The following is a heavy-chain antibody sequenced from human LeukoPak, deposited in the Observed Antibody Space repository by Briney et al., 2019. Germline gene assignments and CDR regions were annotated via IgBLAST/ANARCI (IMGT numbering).Heavy chain of an antibody. CDR2: ISGSGGST. V-gene: IGHV3-23*01. J-gene: IGHJ6*02. D-gene: IGHD2-2*01. CDR3: ALGACTSCYYYYYYGMDV. CDR1: GFTFSSYA. Sequence: GGSLRLSCAASGFTFSSYAMSWVRQAPGKGLEWVSAISGSGGSTYYADSVKGRFTISRDNSKNTLYLQMNSLRAEDTAVYYCALGACTSCYYYYYYGMDVWGQGTTVTVSS.